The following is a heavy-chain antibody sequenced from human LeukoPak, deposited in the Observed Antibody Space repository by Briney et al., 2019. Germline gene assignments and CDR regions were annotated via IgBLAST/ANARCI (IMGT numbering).Heavy chain of an antibody. CDR3: ARDKDYDYVWGSSRAAFDI. Sequence: ASVKVSFKASGYTFTIYGISWVRQAPGQGLEWMGWISAYNGNTNYAQKLQGRVTMTTDTSTSTAYMELRSLRSDDTAVYYCARDKDYDYVWGSSRAAFDIWGQGTMVTVSS. V-gene: IGHV1-18*01. CDR2: ISAYNGNT. CDR1: GYTFTIYG. J-gene: IGHJ3*02. D-gene: IGHD3-16*01.